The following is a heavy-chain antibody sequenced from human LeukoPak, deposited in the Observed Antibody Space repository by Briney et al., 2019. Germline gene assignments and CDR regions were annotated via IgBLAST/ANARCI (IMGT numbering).Heavy chain of an antibody. CDR3: AKDAFKFYYDSSGYDY. CDR1: GFNFSSYG. D-gene: IGHD3-22*01. CDR2: FSYDGSNK. V-gene: IGHV3-30*18. J-gene: IGHJ4*02. Sequence: TGGSLRLSCAASGFNFSSYGMHWVRQAPGKGLEWVAVFSYDGSNKYYADSVKGRFTISRDNSKNTLYLQMNSLRAEDTAVYYCAKDAFKFYYDSSGYDYWGQGTLVTVSS.